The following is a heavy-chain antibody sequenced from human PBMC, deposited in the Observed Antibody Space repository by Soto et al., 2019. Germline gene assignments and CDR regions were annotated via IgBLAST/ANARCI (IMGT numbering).Heavy chain of an antibody. CDR2: ISSSSSYI. V-gene: IGHV3-21*01. J-gene: IGHJ5*02. CDR1: GFTFNIYN. Sequence: PGGSLRLSCAASGFTFNIYNMHWVRQAPGKGLEWISSISSSSSYIYYADSVKGRLTISRDNAKTSLYLQMNSLRAEDTAVYYCARDIDPWGQGTLVTVS. CDR3: ARDIDP.